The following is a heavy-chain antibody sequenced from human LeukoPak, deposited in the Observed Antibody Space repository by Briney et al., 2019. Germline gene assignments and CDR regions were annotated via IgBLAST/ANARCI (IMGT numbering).Heavy chain of an antibody. D-gene: IGHD5-18*01. J-gene: IGHJ4*02. CDR2: IYTSGST. V-gene: IGHV4-4*07. CDR1: GGSISSYY. CDR3: ARDHTAMVTGYFDY. Sequence: SETLSLTCTVSGGSISSYYWSWIRQPAGKGLEWIGRIYTSGSTNYNPSLKSRVTMSVDTSKNQFSLKLSSVTAADTAVYYCARDHTAMVTGYFDYWGQGTLVTVSS.